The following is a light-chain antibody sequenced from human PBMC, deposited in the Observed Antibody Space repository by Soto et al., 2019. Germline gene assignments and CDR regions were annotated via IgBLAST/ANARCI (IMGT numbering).Light chain of an antibody. CDR2: KAS. CDR1: QSISSW. CDR3: QHYNSYSEA. V-gene: IGKV1-5*03. J-gene: IGKJ1*01. Sequence: DIQLTQSPCTLSASVGERVTLTCRASQSISSWLAWYQQKPGKAPKLLIYKASTLKSGVPSRFSGSGSGTEFTLTISSLQPDDFATYYCQHYNSYSEAFGQGTKV.